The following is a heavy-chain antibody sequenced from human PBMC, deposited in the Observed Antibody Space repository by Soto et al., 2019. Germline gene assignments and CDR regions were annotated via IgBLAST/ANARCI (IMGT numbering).Heavy chain of an antibody. D-gene: IGHD2-15*01. V-gene: IGHV1-69*10. CDR2: IIPFLGTA. Sequence: SVKVSCKASGGTFSNYGISWGRQAPGQGLEWMGGIIPFLGTAKYAQRFQGRVTITADKSTSTAYMELSSLRSEDTAVYYCATYAFGYNSRSYSLYAIDACCQGTPVTV. CDR3: ATYAFGYNSRSYSLYAIDA. J-gene: IGHJ6*02. CDR1: GGTFSNYG.